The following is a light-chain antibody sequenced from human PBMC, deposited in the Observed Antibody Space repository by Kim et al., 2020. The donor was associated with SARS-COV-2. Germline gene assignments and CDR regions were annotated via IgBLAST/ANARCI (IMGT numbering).Light chain of an antibody. CDR2: DNN. Sequence: QSVLTQPPSVSAAPGQKVTISCSGTSSNIGSSYVSWYQQLPGTAPKLLIYDNNKRPSGIPDRFSGSKSGTSATLGITVLQTGDEADYYCGTWDISLSAGVFGRGTQLTVL. J-gene: IGLJ3*02. CDR1: SSNIGSSY. V-gene: IGLV1-51*01. CDR3: GTWDISLSAGV.